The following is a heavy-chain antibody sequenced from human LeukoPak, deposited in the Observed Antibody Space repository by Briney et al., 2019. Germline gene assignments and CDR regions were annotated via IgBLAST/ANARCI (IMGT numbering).Heavy chain of an antibody. D-gene: IGHD3/OR15-3a*01. J-gene: IGHJ4*02. CDR1: GFILNDYG. CDR2: IWFDKNQ. Sequence: GRSLRLSCAASGFILNDYGMHWVRQAPGKGLEWVADIWFDKNQHFADSVKGRFAISRDNSKNTVYLQINSLRAEDTALYYCATSYDMGWLIGYWGQGTLVTVSS. CDR3: ATSYDMGWLIGY. V-gene: IGHV3-33*03.